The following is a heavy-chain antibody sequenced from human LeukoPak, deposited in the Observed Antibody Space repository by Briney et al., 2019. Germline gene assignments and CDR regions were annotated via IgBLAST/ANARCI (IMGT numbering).Heavy chain of an antibody. Sequence: GSLRLSCAASGFTFSSYGMHWVRQAPGKGLEWIGEIYHSGSTNYNPSLKSRVTISVDKSKNQFSLKLSSVTAADTAVYYCARSSGSSGWYGFDYWGQGTLVTVSS. J-gene: IGHJ4*02. CDR2: IYHSGST. D-gene: IGHD6-19*01. CDR3: ARSSGSSGWYGFDY. V-gene: IGHV4-4*02. CDR1: GFTFSSYG.